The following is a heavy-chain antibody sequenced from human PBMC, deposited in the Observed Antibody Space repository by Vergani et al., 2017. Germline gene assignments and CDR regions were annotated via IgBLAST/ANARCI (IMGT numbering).Heavy chain of an antibody. CDR3: ARHDDYYDSSGWDYMDV. V-gene: IGHV4-34*01. D-gene: IGHD3-22*01. CDR2: INHSGST. J-gene: IGHJ6*03. CDR1: GGSFSGYY. Sequence: QVQLQQWGAGLLKPSETLSLTCAVYGGSFSGYYWSWIRQPPGKGLEWIGEINHSGSTNYNPSLKSRVTISVDTSKNQFSLKLSSVTAADTAVYYCARHDDYYDSSGWDYMDVWGKGTTVTVSS.